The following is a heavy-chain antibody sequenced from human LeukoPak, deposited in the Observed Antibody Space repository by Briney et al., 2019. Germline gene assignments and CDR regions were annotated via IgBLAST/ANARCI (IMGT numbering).Heavy chain of an antibody. V-gene: IGHV1-69*04. D-gene: IGHD6-6*01. CDR3: ARDLEYSTSGQRFDT. CDR2: IIPILGIA. CDR1: GGTFSSYA. J-gene: IGHJ4*02. Sequence: AASVKVSCKASGGTFSSYAISWVRQAPGQGLEWMGRIIPILGIANYAQKFQGRVTITADKSTSTAYMELSSLRSEDTAVYYCARDLEYSTSGQRFDTWGQGTLVTVSS.